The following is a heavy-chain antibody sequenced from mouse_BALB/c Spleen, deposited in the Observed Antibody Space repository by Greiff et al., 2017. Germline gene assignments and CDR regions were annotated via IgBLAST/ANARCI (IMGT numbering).Heavy chain of an antibody. D-gene: IGHD2-10*01. V-gene: IGHV1-14*01. CDR2: INPYNDGT. Sequence: EVQLQQSGPELVKPGASVKMSCKASGYTFTSYVMHWVKQKPGQGLEWIGYINPYNDGTNYNEKFKGKATFTADTSSNTAYMQLSSLTSEDSAVYYCARSYYGNYGWFAYWGQGTLVTVSA. CDR3: ARSYYGNYGWFAY. CDR1: GYTFTSYV. J-gene: IGHJ3*01.